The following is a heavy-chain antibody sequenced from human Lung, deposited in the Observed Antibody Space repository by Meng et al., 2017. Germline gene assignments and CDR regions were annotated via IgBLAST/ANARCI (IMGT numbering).Heavy chain of an antibody. Sequence: GGSLRLSCLASGFSFSSYEMNWVRQAPGQGLECIAYIDGSGSTVYYADSVKGRFTISRDNAKISLYLQMNSLRVEDAAVYYCARDLSNEGSYIYYGMDVWGQGTTVTVSS. CDR2: IDGSGSTV. V-gene: IGHV3-48*03. D-gene: IGHD3-10*01. CDR1: GFSFSSYE. J-gene: IGHJ6*02. CDR3: ARDLSNEGSYIYYGMDV.